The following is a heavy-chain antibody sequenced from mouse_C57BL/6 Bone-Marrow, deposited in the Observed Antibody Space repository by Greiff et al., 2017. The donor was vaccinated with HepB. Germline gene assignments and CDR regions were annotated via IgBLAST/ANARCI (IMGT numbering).Heavy chain of an antibody. D-gene: IGHD1-1*01. Sequence: VQLKESGAELVRPGSSVKMSCKTSGYTFTSHGINWVKQRPGQGLEWIGYIYIGNGYTEYNEKFKGKATLTSDTSSSTAYMQLSSLTSEDSAIYFCARWEIYYYGSSAAWFAYWGQGTLVTVSA. CDR2: IYIGNGYT. V-gene: IGHV1-58*01. CDR1: GYTFTSHG. J-gene: IGHJ3*01. CDR3: ARWEIYYYGSSAAWFAY.